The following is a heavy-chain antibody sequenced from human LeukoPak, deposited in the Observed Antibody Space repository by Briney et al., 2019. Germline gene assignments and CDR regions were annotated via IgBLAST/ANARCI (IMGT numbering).Heavy chain of an antibody. CDR2: ISYDGSNK. V-gene: IGHV3-30*18. Sequence: GGFLRLSCAASAVTFSSYCMHWVRKAPCKGREWVVVISYDGSNKYYEDSVKGRFTISRDNSKNTLYLQMNSLRAEDTAVYYCAKDSQVRELVYNWFDPWGQGTLVTVSS. J-gene: IGHJ5*02. CDR3: AKDSQVRELVYNWFDP. CDR1: AVTFSSYC. D-gene: IGHD1-26*01.